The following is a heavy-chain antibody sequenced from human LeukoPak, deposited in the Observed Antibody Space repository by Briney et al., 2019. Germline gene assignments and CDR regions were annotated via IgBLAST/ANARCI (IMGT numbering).Heavy chain of an antibody. CDR2: IYYSGST. D-gene: IGHD2-2*01. V-gene: IGHV4-30-4*01. Sequence: SQTLSLTCTVSGGSISSGDYYWSWLRQPPGKGLEWIGYIYYSGSTYYNPSLKSRVTISVDTSKNQFSLKLSSVTAADTAVYYCARDVVVVPAASKRYYMDVWGKGTTVTVSS. CDR1: GGSISSGDYY. J-gene: IGHJ6*03. CDR3: ARDVVVVPAASKRYYMDV.